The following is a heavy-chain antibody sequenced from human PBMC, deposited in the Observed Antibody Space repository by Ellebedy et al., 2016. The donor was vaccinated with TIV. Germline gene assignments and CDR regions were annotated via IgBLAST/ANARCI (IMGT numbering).Heavy chain of an antibody. D-gene: IGHD4-23*01. J-gene: IGHJ6*02. CDR2: IYYSGST. V-gene: IGHV4-59*01. CDR3: ARDPYLLGGYYGMDV. CDR1: GGSISSYY. Sequence: SETLSLTXTVSGGSISSYYWSWIRQPPGKGLEWIGYIYYSGSTNYNPSLKSRVTISVDTSKNQFSLKLSSVTAADTAVYYCARDPYLLGGYYGMDVWGQGTTVTVSS.